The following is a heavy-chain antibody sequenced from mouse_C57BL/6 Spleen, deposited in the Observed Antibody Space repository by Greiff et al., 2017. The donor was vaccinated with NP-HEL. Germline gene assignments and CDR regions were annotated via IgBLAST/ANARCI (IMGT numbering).Heavy chain of an antibody. V-gene: IGHV5-17*01. Sequence: EVNVVESGGGLVKPGGSLKLSCAASGFTFSDYGMHWVRQAPEKGLEWVAYISSGSSTIYYADTVKGRFTISRDNAKNTLFLQMTSLRSEDTAMYYCATGPYYAMDYWGQGTSVTVSS. CDR2: ISSGSSTI. D-gene: IGHD4-1*01. J-gene: IGHJ4*01. CDR3: ATGPYYAMDY. CDR1: GFTFSDYG.